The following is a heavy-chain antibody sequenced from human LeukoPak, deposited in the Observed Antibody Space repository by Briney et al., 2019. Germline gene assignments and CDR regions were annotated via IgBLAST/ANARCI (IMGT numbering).Heavy chain of an antibody. CDR1: GFTFSSLG. CDR3: AKDSAFYYIDV. D-gene: IGHD3-10*01. Sequence: GGSLRLSCAASGFTFSSLGMHWVRQAPGKGREWVAFIRYNGNNQYYADSVKGRFTISRDNYKNTLYLQMNSLKGDDTAVYYCAKDSAFYYIDVWGKGTTVIISS. V-gene: IGHV3-30*02. J-gene: IGHJ6*03. CDR2: IRYNGNNQ.